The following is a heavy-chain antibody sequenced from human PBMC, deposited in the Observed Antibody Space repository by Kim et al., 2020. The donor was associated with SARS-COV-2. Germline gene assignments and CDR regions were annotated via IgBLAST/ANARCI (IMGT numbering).Heavy chain of an antibody. CDR1: GGSFSGYY. V-gene: IGHV4-34*01. CDR3: ARGHHYYDSSGYPHY. D-gene: IGHD3-22*01. Sequence: SETLSLTCAFYGGSFSGYYWSWIRQPPGKGLEWIGEINHSGSTNYNPSLKSRVTISVDTSKNQFSLKLSSVTAADTAVYYCARGHHYYDSSGYPHYWGQGTLVTVSS. CDR2: INHSGST. J-gene: IGHJ4*02.